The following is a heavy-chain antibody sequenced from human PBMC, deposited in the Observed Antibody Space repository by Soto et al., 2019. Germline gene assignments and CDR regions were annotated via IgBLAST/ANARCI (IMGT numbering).Heavy chain of an antibody. D-gene: IGHD2-21*02. CDR2: LSSGGSST. CDR3: VKAYGSDSLNLPVDP. V-gene: IGHV3-64D*08. CDR1: GFTFSNYA. J-gene: IGHJ5*02. Sequence: GGSLRLSCSASGFTFSNYAMHWVRQAPGKGLEYVSTLSSGGSSTYYGDSVKGRFTVSRDNSKNTLYLQMSSLRVEDTAVYYCVKAYGSDSLNLPVDPWGPGPRVTVAS.